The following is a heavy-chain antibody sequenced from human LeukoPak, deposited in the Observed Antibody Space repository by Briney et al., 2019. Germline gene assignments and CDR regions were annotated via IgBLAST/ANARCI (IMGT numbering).Heavy chain of an antibody. J-gene: IGHJ4*02. CDR2: ISASGANR. Sequence: GGSLRLSCAASGFTFNRYGMSWVRQAPGKGLEWVSGISASGANRYYADSVKGRFTISRDNSRDTLSVQINSLRAEDTAVYYCAKQVRPYYYDSTLAYWGQGTLVTVS. V-gene: IGHV3-23*01. CDR1: GFTFNRYG. CDR3: AKQVRPYYYDSTLAY. D-gene: IGHD3-22*01.